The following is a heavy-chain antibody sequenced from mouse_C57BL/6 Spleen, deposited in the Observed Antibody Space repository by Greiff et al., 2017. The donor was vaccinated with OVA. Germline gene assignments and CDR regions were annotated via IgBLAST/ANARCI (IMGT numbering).Heavy chain of an antibody. Sequence: QVQLQQPGAELVMPGASVKLSCKASGYTFTSYWMHWVKQRPGQGLEWIGEIDPSDSYTNYNQKFKGKSTLTVDKSSSTAYMQLSSLTSEDSAVYHCARMVTTGYFDYWGQGTTLTVSS. V-gene: IGHV1-69*01. CDR1: GYTFTSYW. J-gene: IGHJ2*01. CDR3: ARMVTTGYFDY. CDR2: IDPSDSYT. D-gene: IGHD2-2*01.